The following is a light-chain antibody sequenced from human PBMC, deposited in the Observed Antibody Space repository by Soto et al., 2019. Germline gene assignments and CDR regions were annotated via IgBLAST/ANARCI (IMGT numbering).Light chain of an antibody. CDR1: DSDIGRYDY. V-gene: IGLV2-11*01. CDR2: DVS. CDR3: CSYAGSYSLRV. J-gene: IGLJ1*01. Sequence: QSALTQPRSVAGSPGQSVTISCTGTDSDIGRYDYVSWYQQHPGKAPKLLIYDVSQRPSGVPDRFSGSKSGNTASLTISGLQTDDEADYFCCSYAGSYSLRVFGIGTKLTV.